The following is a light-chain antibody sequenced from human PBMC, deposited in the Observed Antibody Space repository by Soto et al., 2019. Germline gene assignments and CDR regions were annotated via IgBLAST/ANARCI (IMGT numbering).Light chain of an antibody. J-gene: IGKJ4*01. Sequence: EILLTQSPGTLSLSPGERATLSCRASQSVSSSYLAWYQQKPGQAPRLIIYGASSRANGIPDRFSGSGSGTDFTLTISRLEPEDFAVYYCQQYGSSHPLTFGGGTKVDIK. CDR2: GAS. V-gene: IGKV3-20*01. CDR1: QSVSSSY. CDR3: QQYGSSHPLT.